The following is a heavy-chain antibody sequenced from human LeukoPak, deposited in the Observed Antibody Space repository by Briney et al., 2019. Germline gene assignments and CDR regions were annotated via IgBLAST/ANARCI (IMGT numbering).Heavy chain of an antibody. Sequence: GGSLRLSCAVSGFTFRSYSMNWVRQAPGKGLEWVSSISSSSSDIYYAESVKGRFTISRDNAKNSLYLQMNSLRAEDTAVYYCARSAWGSGSYYKDYYYYGMDVWGQGTTVTVSS. CDR1: GFTFRSYS. D-gene: IGHD3-10*01. J-gene: IGHJ6*02. CDR3: ARSAWGSGSYYKDYYYYGMDV. V-gene: IGHV3-21*01. CDR2: ISSSSSDI.